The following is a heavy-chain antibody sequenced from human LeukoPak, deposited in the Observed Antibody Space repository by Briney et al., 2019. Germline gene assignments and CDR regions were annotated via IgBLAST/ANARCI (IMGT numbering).Heavy chain of an antibody. Sequence: PGGSLRLSCAASGFTFSDYYMSWVRQALGKGLEWVSAISGSGGSTYYADSVKGRFTISRDNSKNTLYLQMNSLRAEDTAVYYCARFAAGGSYYYYMDVWGKGTTVTVSS. CDR3: ARFAAGGSYYYYMDV. CDR2: ISGSGGST. J-gene: IGHJ6*03. V-gene: IGHV3-23*01. D-gene: IGHD3-10*01. CDR1: GFTFSDYY.